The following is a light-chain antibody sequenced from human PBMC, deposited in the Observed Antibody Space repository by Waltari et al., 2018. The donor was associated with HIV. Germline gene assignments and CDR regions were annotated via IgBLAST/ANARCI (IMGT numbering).Light chain of an antibody. CDR3: QQYGSSPYT. Sequence: EIVLTQSPGTLSLSPGERATLSCRASQSVSSSYLAWYQQKPGQAPRLLIYGASSRATGIPDRFSGSGSGTDLTLSISRLEPEDFAVVYCQQYGSSPYTFGQGTKLEIK. J-gene: IGKJ2*01. V-gene: IGKV3-20*01. CDR2: GAS. CDR1: QSVSSSY.